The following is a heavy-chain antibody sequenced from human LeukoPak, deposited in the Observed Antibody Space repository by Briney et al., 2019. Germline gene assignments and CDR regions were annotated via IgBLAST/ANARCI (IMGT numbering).Heavy chain of an antibody. V-gene: IGHV4-39*01. CDR2: FFHSGVT. D-gene: IGHD3-10*01. J-gene: IGHJ4*02. Sequence: PSETLSLTCTVSGVSIRSNYYWGWIRQPPEKGLEWIGSFFHSGVTYYSSSLTSRATMSADMSKNQISLKLSAVTAADTALYYCVRVKTYYYDSGSSSGGGLVIGYFDYWGQGALVTVSS. CDR1: GVSIRSNYY. CDR3: VRVKTYYYDSGSSSGGGLVIGYFDY.